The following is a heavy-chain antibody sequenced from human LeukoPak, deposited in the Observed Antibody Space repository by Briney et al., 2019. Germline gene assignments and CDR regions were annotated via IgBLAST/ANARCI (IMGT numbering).Heavy chain of an antibody. CDR2: VSSSSYI. Sequence: GGSLRLSCAASGFTFSSYSMNWVRQAPGKGLEWVSSVSSSSYIYYADSVKGRFTISRDNAKNSLYLQMNSLRAEDTAVYYCASLSSIAAPFDYWGQGTLVTVSS. CDR1: GFTFSSYS. CDR3: ASLSSIAAPFDY. J-gene: IGHJ4*02. D-gene: IGHD6-6*01. V-gene: IGHV3-21*01.